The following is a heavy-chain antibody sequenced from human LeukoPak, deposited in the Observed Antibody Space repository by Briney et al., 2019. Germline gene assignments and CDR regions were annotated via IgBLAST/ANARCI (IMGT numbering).Heavy chain of an antibody. Sequence: GGSLRLSCAASGFTFDDYTMHWVRHAPGKGLEWVSLISWDGGSTYYADSVKGRFTISRDNSKNSLYLQMNSLRTEDTALYYCAKDYGDYGYYYYGMDVWGQGTTVTVSS. CDR2: ISWDGGST. J-gene: IGHJ6*02. CDR1: GFTFDDYT. CDR3: AKDYGDYGYYYYGMDV. V-gene: IGHV3-43*01. D-gene: IGHD4-17*01.